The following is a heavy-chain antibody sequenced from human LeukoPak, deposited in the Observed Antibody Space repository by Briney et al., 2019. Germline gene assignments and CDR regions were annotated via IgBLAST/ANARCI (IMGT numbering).Heavy chain of an antibody. Sequence: GGSLRLSCAASGFTVNNKYMSWVRQAPGKGLESVSLIYSGGRTYYADSVKGRFTISRDNSKNTRYLQMNSLRAEDTAVYYCARDAQLGSSWYFDYWGQGTLVTVSS. CDR1: GFTVNNKY. J-gene: IGHJ4*02. D-gene: IGHD6-13*01. CDR3: ARDAQLGSSWYFDY. V-gene: IGHV3-53*01. CDR2: IYSGGRT.